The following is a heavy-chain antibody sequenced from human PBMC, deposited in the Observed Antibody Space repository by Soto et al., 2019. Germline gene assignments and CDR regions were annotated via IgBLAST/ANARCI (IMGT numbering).Heavy chain of an antibody. CDR1: GFTFSSYG. D-gene: IGHD1-26*01. CDR2: IWYDGSNK. CDR3: AREVGAIRAEYFQH. Sequence: GGSLRLSCAASGFTFSSYGMHWVRQAPGKGLEWVAVIWYDGSNKYYADSVKGRFTISRDNSKNTLYLQMNSLRAEDTAVYYCAREVGAIRAEYFQHWGQGTLVTVSS. J-gene: IGHJ1*01. V-gene: IGHV3-33*01.